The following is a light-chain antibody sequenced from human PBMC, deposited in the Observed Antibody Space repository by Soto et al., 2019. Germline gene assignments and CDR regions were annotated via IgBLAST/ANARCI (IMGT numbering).Light chain of an antibody. CDR2: GVS. CDR1: QSVSSN. J-gene: IGKJ1*01. Sequence: EIVRTQSPATLSVSPGERATLSCRASQSVSSNLAWYQQKPGQAPRLLIYGVSIRATGIPARFSGSGSGTEFTLTISSLQSEDFAVYYCQQYNNWPPKTFGQGTKVDIK. V-gene: IGKV3-15*01. CDR3: QQYNNWPPKT.